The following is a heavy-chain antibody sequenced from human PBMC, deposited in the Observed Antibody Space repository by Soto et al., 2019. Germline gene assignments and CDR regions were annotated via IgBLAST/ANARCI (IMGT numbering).Heavy chain of an antibody. CDR3: ARHLDNYGIDV. J-gene: IGHJ6*02. V-gene: IGHV1-18*01. Sequence: QVHLVQSGAEVKKPGASVKVSCKASGYTFSIFGINWVRQAPGQGLEWMGWISAYSGNTNYAQRFQGRVTMTTDTSTTTAYMELTSLRSDDTAVYYCARHLDNYGIDVWGQGTTVTVSS. CDR1: GYTFSIFG. CDR2: ISAYSGNT.